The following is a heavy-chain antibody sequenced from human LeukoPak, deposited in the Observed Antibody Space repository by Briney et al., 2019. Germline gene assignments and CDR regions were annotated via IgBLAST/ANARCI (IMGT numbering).Heavy chain of an antibody. V-gene: IGHV4-34*01. D-gene: IGHD3-10*01. CDR3: ARTMVRGYYYGMDV. CDR1: GGSFSGYY. Sequence: SETLSLTCAVYGGSFSGYYWSWIRQPPGKGLEWIGEINHSGSTNSNPSLKSRVTISVDTSKNQFSLKLSSVTAADTAVYYCARTMVRGYYYGMDVWGQGTTVTVSS. CDR2: INHSGST. J-gene: IGHJ6*02.